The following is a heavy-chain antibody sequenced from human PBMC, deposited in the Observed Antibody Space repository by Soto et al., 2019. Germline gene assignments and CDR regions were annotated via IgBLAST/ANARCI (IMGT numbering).Heavy chain of an antibody. V-gene: IGHV4-39*01. J-gene: IGHJ4*02. CDR2: IFYTGST. D-gene: IGHD3-10*01. CDR3: AYGSASFDY. Sequence: SETLSLTCRVSGGSISRSSYYWNWIRQPPEKGLEWIGSIFYTGSTYYNPSLKSRLTISIDTPKKQVSLKLTSVSAADTAVYYCAYGSASFDYWGQGVLGTVS. CDR1: GGSISRSSYY.